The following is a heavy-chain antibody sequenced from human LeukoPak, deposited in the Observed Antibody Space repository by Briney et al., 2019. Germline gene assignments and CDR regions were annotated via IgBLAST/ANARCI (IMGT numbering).Heavy chain of an antibody. J-gene: IGHJ4*02. V-gene: IGHV3-53*01. CDR2: IYSGGST. Sequence: PGGSLRLSCAASGVTVSSNYMSWVRQAPGKGLEWVSVIYSGGSTYYADSVKGRFTISRDNSENMLYLQMNSLRVEDTAVYFCAKDRPNYYGSNGHYYRRDGDYWGQGTLVTVSS. D-gene: IGHD3-22*01. CDR3: AKDRPNYYGSNGHYYRRDGDY. CDR1: GVTVSSNY.